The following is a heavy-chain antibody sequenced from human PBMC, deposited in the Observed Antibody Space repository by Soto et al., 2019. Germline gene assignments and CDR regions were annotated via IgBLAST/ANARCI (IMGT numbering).Heavy chain of an antibody. J-gene: IGHJ4*02. CDR2: ISSDGNKK. CDR1: GFTFNTLA. V-gene: IGHV3-30-3*01. CDR3: ARGSLGRTLDF. Sequence: PGGSLRLSCVASGFTFNTLAMYWVRQAPGKGLEWVAVISSDGNKKYFADSVKGRITISRDNSRNTVSLHMSSLTFEDTATYYCARGSLGRTLDFWSQGTLVTVSS.